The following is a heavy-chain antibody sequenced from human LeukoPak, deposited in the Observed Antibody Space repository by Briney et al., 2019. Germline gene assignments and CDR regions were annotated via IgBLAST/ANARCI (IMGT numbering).Heavy chain of an antibody. D-gene: IGHD6-19*01. CDR2: INHSGST. Sequence: PSETLSLTCAVYGGSFSGYYWSWIRQPPGKGLEWIGEINHSGSTNYNPSLKSRVTISVDTSKNQFSLKLSSVTAADTAVYYCARGGRQWLRHGGLYFRHWGQGTLVTVSS. J-gene: IGHJ1*01. CDR1: GGSFSGYY. CDR3: ARGGRQWLRHGGLYFRH. V-gene: IGHV4-34*01.